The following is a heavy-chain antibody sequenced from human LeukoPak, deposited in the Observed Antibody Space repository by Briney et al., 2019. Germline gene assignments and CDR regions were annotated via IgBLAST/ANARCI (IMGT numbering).Heavy chain of an antibody. D-gene: IGHD5-12*01. CDR1: GGSISSYY. CDR2: IYTSGST. Sequence: SETLSLTCTVSGGSISSYYWSWIRQPPGKGLEWIGYIYTSGSTNYNPSLMSRVTISVDTSKNQFSLKLSSVTAADTAVYYCARATTGDNWFDPWGQGTLVTVSS. CDR3: ARATTGDNWFDP. V-gene: IGHV4-4*09. J-gene: IGHJ5*02.